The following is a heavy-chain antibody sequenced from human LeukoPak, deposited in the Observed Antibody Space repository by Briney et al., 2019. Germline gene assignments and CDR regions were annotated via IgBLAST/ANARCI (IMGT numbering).Heavy chain of an antibody. J-gene: IGHJ4*02. CDR2: ISSSSSYI. CDR1: GFTFSSYS. D-gene: IGHD3-22*01. Sequence: GGSLRLSCPASGFTFSSYSMHWVRPAPGKGLEWVSSISSSSSYIYYEDSVKGRFTSSRDNGKNSLCLQMNRLRAADTAVHYCARARLYSSPYDYWGQGTLVTVSS. CDR3: ARARLYSSPYDY. V-gene: IGHV3-21*01.